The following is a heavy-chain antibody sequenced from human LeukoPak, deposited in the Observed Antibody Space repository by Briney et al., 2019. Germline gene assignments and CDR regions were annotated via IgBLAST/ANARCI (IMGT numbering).Heavy chain of an antibody. CDR2: IIPIFGTE. D-gene: IGHD1-26*01. CDR1: GGTFNSYA. CDR3: ATSGSYHKYYFDY. J-gene: IGHJ4*02. V-gene: IGHV1-69*06. Sequence: AVTVSCMDCGGTFNSYAIRWVGQAPGQGLEWMGGIIPIFGTENYAQKFQGRVTITADKSTSTAYMELSSLRSEDTAVYFCATSGSYHKYYFDYWGQGTLVTVSS.